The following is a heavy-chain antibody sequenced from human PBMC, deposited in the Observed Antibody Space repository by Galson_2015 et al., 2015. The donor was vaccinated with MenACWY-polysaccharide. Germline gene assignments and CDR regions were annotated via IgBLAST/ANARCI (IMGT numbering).Heavy chain of an antibody. CDR1: GFAVSSRA. CDR3: AKDHASFGWPTFDS. J-gene: IGHJ4*02. V-gene: IGHV3-23*01. Sequence: SLRLSCAASGFAVSSRAMSWVRQAPGKEPEWIAAITNNAGKTYYAHSVMGRFTISRDSSSNTVSLQMNCLRVEDTALYFCAKDHASFGWPTFDSWGPGTLVTVSS. D-gene: IGHD3-10*01. CDR2: ITNNAGKT.